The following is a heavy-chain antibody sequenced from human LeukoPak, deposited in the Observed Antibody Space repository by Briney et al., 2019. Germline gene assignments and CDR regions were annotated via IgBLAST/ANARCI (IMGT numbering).Heavy chain of an antibody. V-gene: IGHV3-53*01. CDR3: VRGYCSSTSCYVRDYYGLDV. CDR1: GFTVSSNY. J-gene: IGHJ6*02. CDR2: IYTGGGT. Sequence: GGSLRLSCAVSGFTVSSNYMSWVRQAPGKGLEWVSLIYTGGGTYYADSVKGRFTISRDNSKNTLYLQMNGLRADDTAVYYCVRGYCSSTSCYVRDYYGLDVWGQGTTVTVSS. D-gene: IGHD2-2*01.